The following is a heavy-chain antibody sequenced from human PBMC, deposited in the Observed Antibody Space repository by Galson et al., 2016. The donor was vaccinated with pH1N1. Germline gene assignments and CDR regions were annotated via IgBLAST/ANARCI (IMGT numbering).Heavy chain of an antibody. J-gene: IGHJ1*01. CDR1: GFTLTDYA. D-gene: IGHD6-19*01. V-gene: IGHV3-23*01. CDR3: GKEGGIYSGGGYFDH. Sequence: SLRLSCAVSGFTLTDYAMGWVRQAPGKGLEWVATIHESGVLTYYADSVKGRFTISRDNSRNTVSLQLRSLRTEDTAVYYCGKEGGIYSGGGYFDHWGRGTLVTVSS. CDR2: IHESGVLT.